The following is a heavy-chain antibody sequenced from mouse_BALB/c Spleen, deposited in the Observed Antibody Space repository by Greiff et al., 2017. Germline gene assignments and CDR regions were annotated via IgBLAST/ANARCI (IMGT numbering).Heavy chain of an antibody. CDR2: INPGSGGT. CDR3: ARRPYFDY. Sequence: VQLQQSGAELVRPGTSVKVPCKASGYAFTNYLIEWVKQRPGQGLEWIGVINPGSGGTNYNEKFKGKATLTADKSSSTAYMQLSSLTSDDSAVYFCARRPYFDYWGQGTTLTVSS. CDR1: GYAFTNYL. V-gene: IGHV1-54*01. J-gene: IGHJ2*01.